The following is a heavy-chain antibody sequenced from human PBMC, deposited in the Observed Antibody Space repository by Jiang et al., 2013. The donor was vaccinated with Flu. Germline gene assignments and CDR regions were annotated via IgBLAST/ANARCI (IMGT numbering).Heavy chain of an antibody. CDR1: GFSLSSSGMC. CDR2: IDWDDAK. J-gene: IGHJ6*04. Sequence: KPTQTLTLTCTLSGFSLSSSGMCVSWIRQPPGKALEWLARIDWDDAKHYSTSLKTRLTISKDTSKNQVVLTMTNMDPADTATYYCARIVFNDGRRVFYYYAMDVWGTGTTVTVSS. D-gene: IGHD3-10*01. CDR3: ARIVFNDGRRVFYYYAMDV. V-gene: IGHV2-70*11.